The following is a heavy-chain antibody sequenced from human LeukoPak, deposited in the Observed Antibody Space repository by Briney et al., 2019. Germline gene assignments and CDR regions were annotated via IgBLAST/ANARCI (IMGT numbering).Heavy chain of an antibody. CDR2: IIPIFGTA. Sequence: ASVKVSCKASGGTFSSYAISWVRQAPGQGLEWMGGIIPIFGTANYAQKFQGRVTITADESTSTAYMELSSLRSEDTAVYYCARFGYCSSTSCYTVYYYYGMDVWGQGTTVTVSS. D-gene: IGHD2-2*02. CDR3: ARFGYCSSTSCYTVYYYYGMDV. J-gene: IGHJ6*02. V-gene: IGHV1-69*13. CDR1: GGTFSSYA.